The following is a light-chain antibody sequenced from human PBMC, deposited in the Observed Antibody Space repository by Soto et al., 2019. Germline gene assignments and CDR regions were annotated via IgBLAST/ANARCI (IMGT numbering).Light chain of an antibody. CDR1: QSVSSY. J-gene: IGKJ5*01. V-gene: IGKV3-11*01. CDR3: QQRSNWPPEVT. CDR2: DAS. Sequence: EIVLTQSPATLSLSPGERATLSCRASQSVSSYLAWYQQKPGQAPRLLIYDASNRATGIPARFSGSGSGTDFTLTISSLEPEDFAVYYCQQRSNWPPEVTFGQATRLEIK.